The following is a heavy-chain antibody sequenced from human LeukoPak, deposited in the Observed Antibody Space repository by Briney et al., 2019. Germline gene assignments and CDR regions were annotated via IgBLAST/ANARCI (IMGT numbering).Heavy chain of an antibody. CDR1: GFIFSSYD. CDR2: ISSSSSYI. J-gene: IGHJ3*02. Sequence: GGSLRLSCAASGFIFSSYDINWLRQAPGQGLEWISSISSSSSYIYYADSVRGRITISRDNAKHSVFLQMNRLRAEDTAVYYCARALSIATTVDIWGLGTMVTVSS. D-gene: IGHD6-6*01. V-gene: IGHV3-21*01. CDR3: ARALSIATTVDI.